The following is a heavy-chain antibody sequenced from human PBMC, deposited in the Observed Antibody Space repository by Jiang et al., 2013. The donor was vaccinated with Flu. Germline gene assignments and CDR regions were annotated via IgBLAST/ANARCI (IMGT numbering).Heavy chain of an antibody. D-gene: IGHD3-3*02. V-gene: IGHV1-8*01. Sequence: WVRQATGQGLEWMGWMNPNSGNTGYAQKFQGRVTMTRNTSISTAYMELSSLRSEDTAVYYCARSHFMWAFDIWGQGTMVTVSS. CDR3: ARSHFMWAFDI. CDR2: MNPNSGNT. J-gene: IGHJ3*02.